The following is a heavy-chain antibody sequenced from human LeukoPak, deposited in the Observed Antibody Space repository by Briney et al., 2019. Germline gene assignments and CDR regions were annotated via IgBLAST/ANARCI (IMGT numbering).Heavy chain of an antibody. V-gene: IGHV3-23*01. Sequence: GGSLRLSCAASGFTFSSYAMSWVRQAPGKGLEWVSAISGSGGSTYYADSVKGRFTISRDNSKNTLYLQMNSLRAEDTAVYYCAKDHCCGDYTPWFDPWGQGTLATVSS. J-gene: IGHJ5*02. CDR1: GFTFSSYA. CDR2: ISGSGGST. CDR3: AKDHCCGDYTPWFDP. D-gene: IGHD4-17*01.